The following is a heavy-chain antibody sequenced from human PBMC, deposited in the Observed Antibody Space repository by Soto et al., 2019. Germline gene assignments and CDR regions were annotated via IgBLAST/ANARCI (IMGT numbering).Heavy chain of an antibody. CDR2: ISWHSANI. CDR1: GFAFNDYA. CDR3: AKDAVGSHYFYYMDV. D-gene: IGHD3-10*01. V-gene: IGHV3-9*01. Sequence: DVQLVESGGGLVQPGRSLRLSCAASGFAFNDYAMHWVRQAPGKGLEWVAGISWHSANIAYADSVKGRFTISRDNAKNSLYLQMNSLRSEDTAFYYCAKDAVGSHYFYYMDVWGKGTAVTVSS. J-gene: IGHJ6*03.